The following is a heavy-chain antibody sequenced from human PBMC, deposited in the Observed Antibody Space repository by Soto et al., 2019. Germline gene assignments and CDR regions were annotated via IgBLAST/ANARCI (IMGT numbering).Heavy chain of an antibody. CDR1: GYTFTDYY. CDR3: ARALAFYDLPYYYGMDA. J-gene: IGHJ6*02. CDR2: IYPKSAVT. V-gene: IGHV1-2*02. Sequence: QVHLVQSGAEVKKPGASVKVSCKASGYTFTDYYIHWVRQAPGQGLEWMGWIYPKSAVTNTAKKFQGRVTTTRDTSISTAYMELSSLRSDDTAVYYCARALAFYDLPYYYGMDAWGQGTTVTVSS. D-gene: IGHD3-3*01.